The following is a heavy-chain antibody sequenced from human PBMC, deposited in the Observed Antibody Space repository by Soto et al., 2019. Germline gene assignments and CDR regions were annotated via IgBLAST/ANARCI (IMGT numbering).Heavy chain of an antibody. Sequence: SETLSLTCTVSGGSISSGGYYWSWIRQHPGKGLEWIGYIYYSGSTYYNPSLKSRVTISVVTSKNQFSLKLSSVTAADTAVYYCARDYYDSSGYYPDAFDIWGQGTMVTVSS. J-gene: IGHJ3*02. V-gene: IGHV4-31*03. D-gene: IGHD3-22*01. CDR3: ARDYYDSSGYYPDAFDI. CDR2: IYYSGST. CDR1: GGSISSGGYY.